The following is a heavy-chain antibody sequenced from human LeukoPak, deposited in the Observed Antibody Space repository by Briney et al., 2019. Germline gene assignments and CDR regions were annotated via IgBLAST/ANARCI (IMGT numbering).Heavy chain of an antibody. CDR1: GYTFTSYG. V-gene: IGHV1-18*01. J-gene: IGHJ4*02. Sequence: ASVKVSCKTSGYTFTSYGISGVRQAPGQGLVWMGWISAYNGNTNYAQKLQGRVTMTTDTSTSTAYMELRSLRSDDTAVYSCARNLGYSSSSVLHVAYSDQGTLVTVSS. D-gene: IGHD6-13*01. CDR3: ARNLGYSSSSVLHVAY. CDR2: ISAYNGNT.